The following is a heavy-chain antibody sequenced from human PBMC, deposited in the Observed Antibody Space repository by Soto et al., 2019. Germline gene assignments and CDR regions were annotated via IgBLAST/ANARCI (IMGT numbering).Heavy chain of an antibody. J-gene: IGHJ4*02. CDR1: GDSVSSNSAT. CDR2: TYHRSEWYY. D-gene: IGHD2-21*01. V-gene: IGHV6-1*01. CDR3: AKVGAGQVRGRGCRDS. Sequence: PWRTPSLTCPISGDSVSSNSATRNWIRPSPSRGLEWLGRTYHRSEWYYDYAASVQSRISINPDTSMNQFYLQLKSVTPEDTAVYYCAKVGAGQVRGRGCRDSWGQGTLVTVSS.